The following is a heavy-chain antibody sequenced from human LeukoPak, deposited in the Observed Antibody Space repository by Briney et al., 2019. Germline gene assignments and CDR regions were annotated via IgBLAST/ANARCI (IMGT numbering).Heavy chain of an antibody. D-gene: IGHD5-18*01. CDR2: IYHSGST. J-gene: IGHJ4*02. V-gene: IGHV4-30-2*02. Sequence: PSETLSLTCTVSSGSISSGGYYWSWIRQPLGKGLEWIGYIYHSGSTYYNPSLKSRVTISVDTSKNQFSLKLSSVTAADTAVYYCAKSLDTDYYFDYWGQGTLVTVSS. CDR3: AKSLDTDYYFDY. CDR1: SGSISSGGYY.